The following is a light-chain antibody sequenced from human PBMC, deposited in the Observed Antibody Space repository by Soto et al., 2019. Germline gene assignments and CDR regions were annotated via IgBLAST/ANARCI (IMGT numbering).Light chain of an antibody. V-gene: IGLV2-14*01. CDR3: SSYTNINTRACV. J-gene: IGLJ1*01. Sequence: QSALTQPASVSGSPGQSITISCTGTSGDIGSYNRVPWYQQHPGKAPKLIIYEVTDRPSGVSNRFSGSKSGNTAYLTISGLQAEDEDEYYCSSYTNINTRACVFGTGTKLTVL. CDR2: EVT. CDR1: SGDIGSYNR.